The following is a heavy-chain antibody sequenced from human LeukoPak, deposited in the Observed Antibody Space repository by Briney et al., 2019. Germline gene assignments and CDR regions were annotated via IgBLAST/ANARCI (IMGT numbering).Heavy chain of an antibody. D-gene: IGHD3-10*01. J-gene: IGHJ6*03. V-gene: IGHV3-30*02. CDR1: GFSFSTYG. CDR2: IGYDGNNK. CDR3: ANNGRFGELFGPLYSYYYYMDV. Sequence: PGGSLRLSCAASGFSFSTYGLHWVRQAPGKGLEWVAFIGYDGNNKNYADPLKGRFTISRDNSKNTLSLQIHSLRVEDTAVYYCANNGRFGELFGPLYSYYYYMDVWGKGTTVTVSS.